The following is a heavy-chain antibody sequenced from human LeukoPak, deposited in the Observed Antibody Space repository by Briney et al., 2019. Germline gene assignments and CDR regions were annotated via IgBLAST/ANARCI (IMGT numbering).Heavy chain of an antibody. D-gene: IGHD1-7*01. CDR2: IKQDGSEK. Sequence: GGSLRLSCAGSGFTFSNYWMRWVRQAPGKGLEWVANIKQDGSEKYYVDSVRGRFTISRDNAKKSLYLQMESLRAEDTAVYYCAKDGRGTITGTTFDYWGQGTLVTVSS. V-gene: IGHV3-7*01. J-gene: IGHJ4*02. CDR1: GFTFSNYW. CDR3: AKDGRGTITGTTFDY.